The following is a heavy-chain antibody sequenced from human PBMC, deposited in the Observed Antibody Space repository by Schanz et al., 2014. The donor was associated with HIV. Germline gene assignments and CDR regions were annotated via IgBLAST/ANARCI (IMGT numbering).Heavy chain of an antibody. J-gene: IGHJ2*01. CDR1: GFTFRSYA. Sequence: EVQLLESGGGLVQPGGSLRLSCAASGFTFRSYAMSWVRQAPGKGLEWVSAISGSSITYSADSVKGRFTISRDNSKNTLYLQMNSLRAEDTAVYYCALSRPSGYGGSWYFDLWGRGTLVAVSS. D-gene: IGHD2-15*01. V-gene: IGHV3-23*01. CDR2: ISGSSIT. CDR3: ALSRPSGYGGSWYFDL.